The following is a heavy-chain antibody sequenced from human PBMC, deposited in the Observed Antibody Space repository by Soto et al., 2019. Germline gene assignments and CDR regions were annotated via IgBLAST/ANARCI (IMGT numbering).Heavy chain of an antibody. CDR1: GTIFSSYT. V-gene: IGHV1-69*08. D-gene: IGHD3-16*01. J-gene: IGHJ6*02. CDR3: ARGLGGRMDD. CDR2: IIPILGET. Sequence: QVQLVQSGAEVKKPGSSVRVSCKASGTIFSSYTISWVRQAPGQGLEWMGRIIPILGETNSAQKFQGRVTLNGDKSTSTAYMELTSLRLEDTAVYYCARGLGGRMDDWGQGTTVTVSS.